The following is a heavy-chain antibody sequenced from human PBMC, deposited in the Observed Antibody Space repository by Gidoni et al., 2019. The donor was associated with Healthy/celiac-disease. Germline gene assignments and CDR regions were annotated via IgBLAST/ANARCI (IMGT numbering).Heavy chain of an antibody. CDR3: AHSPLTGLFRDAFDI. CDR1: GFSLSTSGVG. Sequence: QITLKESGPTLVKPTQTLTLTCTFSGFSLSTSGVGVGWIRQPPGKALDWLALIYWDDDKRYSPSLKSRLTITKDTSKHQVVLTMTNMDPVDTATYYCAHSPLTGLFRDAFDIWGQGTMVTVSS. CDR2: IYWDDDK. D-gene: IGHD3-10*02. V-gene: IGHV2-5*02. J-gene: IGHJ3*02.